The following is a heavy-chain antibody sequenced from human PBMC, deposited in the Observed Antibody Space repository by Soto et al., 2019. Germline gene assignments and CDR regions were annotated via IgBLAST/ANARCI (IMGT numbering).Heavy chain of an antibody. CDR1: GGSFSGYY. D-gene: IGHD3-9*01. V-gene: IGHV4-34*01. CDR3: ARGLQLRYFPLMGRINGFDY. Sequence: SETLSLTCAVYGGSFSGYYWSWIRQPPGKGLEWIGEINHSGSTNYNPSLKSRVTISVDTSKNQFSLKLSSVTAADTAVYYCARGLQLRYFPLMGRINGFDYWGQGTLVTVSS. J-gene: IGHJ4*02. CDR2: INHSGST.